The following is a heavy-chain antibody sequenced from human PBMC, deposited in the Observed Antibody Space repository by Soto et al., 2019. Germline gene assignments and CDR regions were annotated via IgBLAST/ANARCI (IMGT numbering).Heavy chain of an antibody. CDR1: GYTFTSYY. Sequence: ASVKVSCKASGYTFTSYYMHWVRQAPGQGLEWMGIINPSGGSTSYAQKFQGRATMTRDTSTSTVYMELSSLRSEDTAVYYCAREGGYDSSGYSKEEGAFDIWGQGTMVTVSS. CDR2: INPSGGST. D-gene: IGHD3-22*01. V-gene: IGHV1-46*01. CDR3: AREGGYDSSGYSKEEGAFDI. J-gene: IGHJ3*02.